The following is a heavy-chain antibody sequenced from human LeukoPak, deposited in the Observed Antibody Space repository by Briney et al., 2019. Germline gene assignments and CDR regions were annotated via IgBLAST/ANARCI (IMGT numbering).Heavy chain of an antibody. D-gene: IGHD5-24*01. CDR2: ISFVTDTI. V-gene: IGHV3-48*01. CDR3: AKAKSQAMALPGNY. Sequence: QPGGSLRLSCAASGFTFSTYSMNWVRQAPGKGLEWVSYISFVTDTIYYADSVKGRFTISGDNAKNSPYLQMNSLRAEDTALYYCAKAKSQAMALPGNYWGQGTRVTVSS. CDR1: GFTFSTYS. J-gene: IGHJ4*02.